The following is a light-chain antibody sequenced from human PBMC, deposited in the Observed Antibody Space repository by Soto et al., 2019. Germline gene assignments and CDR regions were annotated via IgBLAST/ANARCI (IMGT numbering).Light chain of an antibody. CDR1: QSINRH. Sequence: EIVLTQSPATLSLSPGERATLSCRASQSINRHLAWYRQKPGQAPRLLIYDASNRATGIPDRFSGSGSGTDFTLTISSLEPEDFAVYYCQQRSDWPSFGQGTRLAIK. J-gene: IGKJ5*01. V-gene: IGKV3-11*01. CDR2: DAS. CDR3: QQRSDWPS.